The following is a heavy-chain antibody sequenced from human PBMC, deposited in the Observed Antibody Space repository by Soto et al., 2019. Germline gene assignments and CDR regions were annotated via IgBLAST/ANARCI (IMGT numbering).Heavy chain of an antibody. D-gene: IGHD3-22*01. Sequence: GGSLRLSCAASGFTFSNAWMNWVRQAPGKGLEWVGRIKSKTDGGTTDYAAPVKGRFTISRDDSKNTLYLQMNSLKTENTAVYYCTKDITDYYDSSGPWGQGTLVPVSS. CDR2: IKSKTDGGTT. J-gene: IGHJ5*02. CDR1: GFTFSNAW. V-gene: IGHV3-15*07. CDR3: TKDITDYYDSSGP.